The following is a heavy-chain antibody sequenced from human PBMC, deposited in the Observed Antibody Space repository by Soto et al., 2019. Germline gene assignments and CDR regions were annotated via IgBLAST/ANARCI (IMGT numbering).Heavy chain of an antibody. CDR1: GYRFTSSG. V-gene: IGHV1-18*01. Sequence: GAPAELTSEACGYRFTSSGRWWVRHVKGQGLEWMGWISAYNGNTDYAQKRQGRVTMTTDTSTSTAHMELRSLRSDDTAVYYCARDDDLKFEYQLLTPNYF. CDR3: ARDDDLKFEYQLLTPNYF. D-gene: IGHD2-2*01. CDR2: ISAYNGNT. J-gene: IGHJ2*01.